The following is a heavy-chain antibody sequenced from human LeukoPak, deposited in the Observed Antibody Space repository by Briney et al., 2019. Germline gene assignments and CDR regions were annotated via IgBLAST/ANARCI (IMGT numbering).Heavy chain of an antibody. V-gene: IGHV4-59*01. CDR1: X. CDR3: ARGARYYYDTSGSGPRHFDY. CDR2: XYYSGST. Sequence: XWSXLRQPXXXXLXWIGXXYYSGSTNYNPSLRSRVTISVDTSKNQVSLKLSSVTAADTAVYYCARGARYYYDTSGSGPRHFDYWGQGTLVAVSS. D-gene: IGHD3-22*01. J-gene: IGHJ4*02.